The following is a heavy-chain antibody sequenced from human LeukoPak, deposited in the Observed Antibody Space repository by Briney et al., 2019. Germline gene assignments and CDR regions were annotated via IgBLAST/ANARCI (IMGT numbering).Heavy chain of an antibody. CDR1: GGSISIYY. V-gene: IGHV4-59*08. D-gene: IGHD1-26*01. Sequence: SEPLSLTCTVSGGSISIYYWSWIRQPPGKGLEWIGYIYYSGRTNYNPSLKSRVTTSVDTSKNQFSLKLSSVTAAYTAVYYCARHSVGVGLGIDYWGQGTLVTVSS. CDR3: ARHSVGVGLGIDY. CDR2: IYYSGRT. J-gene: IGHJ4*02.